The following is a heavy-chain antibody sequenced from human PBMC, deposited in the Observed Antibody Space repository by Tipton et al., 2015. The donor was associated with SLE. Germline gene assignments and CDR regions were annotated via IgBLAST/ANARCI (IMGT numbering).Heavy chain of an antibody. V-gene: IGHV4-4*02. CDR1: GGSISSSNW. J-gene: IGHJ6*04. CDR3: ARRRYMDV. Sequence: LSLTCAVSGGSISSSNWWSWVRQPPGKGLEWIGEINHSGGTNYNPSLKSRVTISVDTSKNQFSLKLSSVTAADTAVYYCARRRYMDVWGKGTTVTVSS. CDR2: INHSGGT.